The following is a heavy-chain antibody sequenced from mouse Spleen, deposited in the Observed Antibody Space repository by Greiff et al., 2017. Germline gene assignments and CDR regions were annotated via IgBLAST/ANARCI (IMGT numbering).Heavy chain of an antibody. V-gene: IGHV5-4*01. Sequence: EVHLVESGGGLVKPGGSLKLSCAASGFTFSSYAMSWVRQTPEKRLEWVATISDGGSYTYYPDNVKGRFTISRDNAKNNLYLQMSHLKSEDTAMYYCARDGGAYGNYAYYFDYWGQGTTLTVSS. D-gene: IGHD2-1*01. CDR1: GFTFSSYA. J-gene: IGHJ2*01. CDR3: ARDGGAYGNYAYYFDY. CDR2: ISDGGSYT.